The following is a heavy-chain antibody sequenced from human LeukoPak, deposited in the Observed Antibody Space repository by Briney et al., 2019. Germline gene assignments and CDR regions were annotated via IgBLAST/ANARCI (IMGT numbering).Heavy chain of an antibody. CDR3: AKIDAGDIVVVPATWELDF. CDR1: GFTFSSYA. D-gene: IGHD2-2*01. Sequence: PGGSLRLSCAASGFTFSSYALSWVRQAPGKGLEWVSAISGGGGHTYYADSVKGRFTISGDNSKNTLYLQMSSLTGDDMAVYYCAKIDAGDIVVVPATWELDFWGQGTLVTVSS. CDR2: ISGGGGHT. J-gene: IGHJ4*02. V-gene: IGHV3-23*01.